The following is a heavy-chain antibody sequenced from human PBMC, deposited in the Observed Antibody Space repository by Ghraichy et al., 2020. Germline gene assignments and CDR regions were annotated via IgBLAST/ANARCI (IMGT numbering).Heavy chain of an antibody. J-gene: IGHJ6*02. D-gene: IGHD2-2*01. CDR1: GFTFSSYD. CDR2: IGTAGDT. Sequence: GGSLRLSCAASGFTFSSYDMHWVRQATGKGLEWVSAIGTAGDTYYPGSVKGRFTISRENAKNSLYLQMNSLRAEDTAVYYCARGGYCSSTSCFISYYYGMDVWGQGTTVTVSS. CDR3: ARGGYCSSTSCFISYYYGMDV. V-gene: IGHV3-13*01.